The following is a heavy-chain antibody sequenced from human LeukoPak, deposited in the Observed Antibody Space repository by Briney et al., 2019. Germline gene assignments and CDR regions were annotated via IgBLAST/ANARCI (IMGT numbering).Heavy chain of an antibody. J-gene: IGHJ4*02. Sequence: GGSLRLSCAASGLTFSSYAMSWVRQAPGKGLEWVSAISGSGGSTYYADSVKGRFTISRDNSKNTLYLQMNSLRAEDTALYYCASGGVAAQLFADFDYWGQGTLVTVSS. CDR1: GLTFSSYA. V-gene: IGHV3-23*01. D-gene: IGHD6-13*01. CDR2: ISGSGGST. CDR3: ASGGVAAQLFADFDY.